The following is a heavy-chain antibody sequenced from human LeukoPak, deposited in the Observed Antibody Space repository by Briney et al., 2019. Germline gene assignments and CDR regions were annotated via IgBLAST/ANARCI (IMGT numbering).Heavy chain of an antibody. CDR3: ARHSGSGWQALGY. D-gene: IGHD6-19*01. CDR1: GGTFSSYT. V-gene: IGHV1-69*02. Sequence: GASVKVSCKASGGTFSSYTISWVRQAPGQGLEWMGRIIPILGIANYAQKFQGRVTITADKSTSTAYMELSSLRSEDTAVYYCARHSGSGWQALGYWGQGTLVTVSS. J-gene: IGHJ4*02. CDR2: IIPILGIA.